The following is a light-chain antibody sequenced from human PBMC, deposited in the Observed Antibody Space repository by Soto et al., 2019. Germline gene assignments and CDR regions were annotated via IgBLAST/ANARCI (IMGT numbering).Light chain of an antibody. J-gene: IGKJ4*01. CDR3: QQYYSTLLT. Sequence: DIVMTQSPDSLAVSVGERATINCKSSQSVLYSSNNKNYLAWYQQKPGQPPKLLIYWASTRESGVPDRFSGSGSGTDFTLTISSLQAEDVVVYYCQQYYSTLLTFGGGTKVEIK. CDR1: QSVLYSSNNKNY. V-gene: IGKV4-1*01. CDR2: WAS.